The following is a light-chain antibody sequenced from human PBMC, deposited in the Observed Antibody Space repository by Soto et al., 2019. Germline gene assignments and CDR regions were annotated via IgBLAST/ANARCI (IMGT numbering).Light chain of an antibody. J-gene: IGLJ2*01. CDR3: QAWDSSTVV. V-gene: IGLV3-1*01. CDR2: QDS. CDR1: KLGNKY. Sequence: SYELTQPPSVSVSPGQTASITCSGDKLGNKYAYWYQQKPGQSPVLVIYQDSKRPSVIPERFSGSNSGNTATLTISGTQAMDEADYYCQAWDSSTVVFGGGTKLTVL.